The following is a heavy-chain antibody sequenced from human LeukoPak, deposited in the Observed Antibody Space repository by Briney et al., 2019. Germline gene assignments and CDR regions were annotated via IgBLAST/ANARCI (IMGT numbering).Heavy chain of an antibody. CDR3: ARGIALPGLHFDY. V-gene: IGHV4-59*01. CDR1: GGSISSYY. Sequence: SETVSLTCTVSGGSISSYYWSWIRQPPGKGLEYIGYIYYSGSTNYNPSLKSAVTISVDTSKNQSSLKLKSVTAADTAVYYCARGIALPGLHFDYWGQGTLGTVSS. CDR2: IYYSGST. D-gene: IGHD6-19*01. J-gene: IGHJ4*02.